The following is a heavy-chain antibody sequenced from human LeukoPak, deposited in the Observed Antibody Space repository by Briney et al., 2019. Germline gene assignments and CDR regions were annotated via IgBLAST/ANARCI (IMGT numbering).Heavy chain of an antibody. CDR1: LDSTTSNF. CDR3: ASFGRRDGYSPYCFDY. CDR2: FHRRGSP. V-gene: IGHV4-4*09. J-gene: IGHJ4*02. Sequence: SEALSLTCTVSLDSTTSNFWSWVRQPPGKGLEWIGQFHRRGSPNYTPPLQSRVTISIDRSRNQIALELSSVTAADTAVYYCASFGRRDGYSPYCFDYWGQGSLVTVSS. D-gene: IGHD5-24*01.